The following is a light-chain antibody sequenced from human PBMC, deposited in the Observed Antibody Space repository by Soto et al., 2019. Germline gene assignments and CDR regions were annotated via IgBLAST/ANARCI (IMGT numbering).Light chain of an antibody. CDR3: QQGYSPLLT. V-gene: IGKV1-39*01. J-gene: IGKJ4*01. Sequence: DIQMTQSPSTVSASVGDRVTITCRASQSISTWLAWYQQKPGKAPKLLLYATSTLQSGVPSRFSGSGSGSHFTLTISSLQPEDSAVYFCQQGYSPLLTFGGGTKVDIK. CDR1: QSISTW. CDR2: ATS.